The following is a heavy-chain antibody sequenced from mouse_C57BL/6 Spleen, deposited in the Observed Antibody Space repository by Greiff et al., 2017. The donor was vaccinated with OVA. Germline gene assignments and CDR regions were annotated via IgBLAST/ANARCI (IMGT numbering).Heavy chain of an antibody. CDR2: INPNYGAT. CDR1: GYSFTDYN. Sequence: VQLQQSGPELVKPGASVKISCKASGYSFTDYNMNWVKQSNGKSLEWIGVINPNYGATSYNQKFKGKATLTVDQSSSTAYMQLDSLTSEDSAVYYCARNYGNHWYCDVWGTGTTVTVSS. J-gene: IGHJ1*03. CDR3: ARNYGNHWYCDV. V-gene: IGHV1-39*01. D-gene: IGHD2-1*01.